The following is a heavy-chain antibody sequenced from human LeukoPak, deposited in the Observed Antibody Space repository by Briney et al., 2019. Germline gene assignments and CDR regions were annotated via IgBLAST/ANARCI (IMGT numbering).Heavy chain of an antibody. V-gene: IGHV4-59*01. D-gene: IGHD3-22*01. CDR3: ARGGWNKFDY. J-gene: IGHJ4*02. CDR2: IFYSGTT. CDR1: SGSISSYY. Sequence: GTLSLTCTVSSGSISSYYWSWIRQPPGKGLEWIGFIFYSGTTNYNPSLKSRVTISVDTSKNQFSLKLSSVTAADTAVYYCARGGWNKFDYWGQGTLVTVSS.